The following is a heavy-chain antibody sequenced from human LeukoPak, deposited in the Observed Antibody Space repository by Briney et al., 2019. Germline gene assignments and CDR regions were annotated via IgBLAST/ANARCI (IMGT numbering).Heavy chain of an antibody. D-gene: IGHD3-22*01. CDR1: GFTFSSYW. CDR2: IKQDGSEK. Sequence: PGGSLRLSCAASGFTFSSYWMSWVRQAPGKGLEWVANIKQDGSEKYYVDSVKGRFTISRDNAKNSLYPQMNSLRAEDTAVYYCARDQSYDSSGYYFGYWGQGTLVTVSS. J-gene: IGHJ4*02. CDR3: ARDQSYDSSGYYFGY. V-gene: IGHV3-7*01.